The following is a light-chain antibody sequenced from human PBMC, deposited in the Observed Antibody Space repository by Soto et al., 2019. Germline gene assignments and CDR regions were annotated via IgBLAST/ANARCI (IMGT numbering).Light chain of an antibody. Sequence: EIVLTQSPGTLSLSPGEGATLSCRASQSVSSTYLAWYQQKPGQAPRLLIYGASSRASGIPDRFSGSGSGTDFAPPISRLEPEDFAVYYGQHYGSSPLYTFGHGTKLESK. J-gene: IGKJ2*01. V-gene: IGKV3-20*01. CDR2: GAS. CDR3: QHYGSSPLYT. CDR1: QSVSSTY.